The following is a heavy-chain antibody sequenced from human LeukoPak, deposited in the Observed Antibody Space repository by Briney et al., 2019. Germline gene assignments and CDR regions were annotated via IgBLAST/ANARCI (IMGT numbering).Heavy chain of an antibody. J-gene: IGHJ5*02. CDR1: GGSISSYY. V-gene: IGHV4-59*01. Sequence: SETLSLTCTVSGGSISSYYWSWIRQPPGKGLKWIGYIYYSGSTNYNPSLKSRVTISVDTSKNQFSLKLSSVTAADTAVYYCARAAPWFDPWGQGTLVTVSS. CDR3: ARAAPWFDP. CDR2: IYYSGST.